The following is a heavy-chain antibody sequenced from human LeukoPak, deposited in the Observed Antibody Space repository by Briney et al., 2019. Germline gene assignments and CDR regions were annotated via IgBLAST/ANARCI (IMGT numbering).Heavy chain of an antibody. CDR2: IYSGGST. Sequence: GGSLRLSCAASGFTVSSNYMSWVRHAPGKGLQWVSVIYSGGSTYYADSVKGRFTIYRDNSKNTLYLQMNSLRAEDTAVYYCARQDRYRYYYDSSGHISHWGQGTLVTVSS. CDR1: GFTVSSNY. D-gene: IGHD3-22*01. V-gene: IGHV3-53*01. J-gene: IGHJ1*01. CDR3: ARQDRYRYYYDSSGHISH.